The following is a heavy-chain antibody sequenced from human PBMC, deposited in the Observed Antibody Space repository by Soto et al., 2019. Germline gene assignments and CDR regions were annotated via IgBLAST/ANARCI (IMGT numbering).Heavy chain of an antibody. Sequence: PSETPSLICTVSGGSISSSSYSWGWIRQPPGKGLEWIGSIYYSGSTYYNPSLKSRVTISVDTSKNQFSLKLSSVTAADTAVYYCARGPSGYSSGWYYFDYWGQGTLVTVSS. CDR1: GGSISSSSYS. CDR2: IYYSGST. D-gene: IGHD6-19*01. J-gene: IGHJ4*02. CDR3: ARGPSGYSSGWYYFDY. V-gene: IGHV4-39*01.